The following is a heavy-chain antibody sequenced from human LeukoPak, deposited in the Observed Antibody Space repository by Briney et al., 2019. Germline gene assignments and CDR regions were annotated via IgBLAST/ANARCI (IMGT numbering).Heavy chain of an antibody. Sequence: SQTLSLTCSVSDESISSGGFYWTWIRQPPGKGLVWIGYSDHSGNTYYNPSLESRLSISVDRPKNQFSLNLRSMTAADTAVYYCARWYCSSTCYHMDVWGKGTTVTVSS. J-gene: IGHJ6*03. CDR1: DESISSGGFY. CDR2: SDHSGNT. CDR3: ARWYCSSTCYHMDV. D-gene: IGHD2-2*01. V-gene: IGHV4-30-2*01.